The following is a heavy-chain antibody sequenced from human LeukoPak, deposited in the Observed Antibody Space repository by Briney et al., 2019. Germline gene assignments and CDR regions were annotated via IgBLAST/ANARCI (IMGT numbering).Heavy chain of an antibody. CDR3: ARIRLVVYAYYYYYYMDV. V-gene: IGHV3-30*03. D-gene: IGHD2-8*02. Sequence: HPGGSLRLSCAASGFIFNNYVIHWVRQAPGKGLEWVAIFSSDAQNDFYADSVKGRFTTSRDDSKNSLYLQMNSLRAEDTAVYYCARIRLVVYAYYYYYYMDVWGKGTTVTVSS. CDR2: FSSDAQND. CDR1: GFIFNNYV. J-gene: IGHJ6*03.